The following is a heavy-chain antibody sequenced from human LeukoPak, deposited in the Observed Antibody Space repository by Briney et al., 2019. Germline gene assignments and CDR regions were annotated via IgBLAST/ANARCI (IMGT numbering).Heavy chain of an antibody. J-gene: IGHJ4*02. CDR3: ASGEAYYDFWSGYKAFDY. CDR2: ISPGGGTT. V-gene: IGHV3-23*01. Sequence: PGGSLRLSCVVAGFSFGSEAMCWVRQAPGRGLEWVSSISPGGGTTYYADSVKGRFTISRDNSKNTLYLQMNSLRAEDTAVYYCASGEAYYDFWSGYKAFDYWGQGTLVTVSS. CDR1: GFSFGSEA. D-gene: IGHD3-3*01.